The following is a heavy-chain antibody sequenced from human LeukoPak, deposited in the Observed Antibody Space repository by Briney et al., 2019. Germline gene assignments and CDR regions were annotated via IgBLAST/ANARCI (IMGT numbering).Heavy chain of an antibody. J-gene: IGHJ4*02. V-gene: IGHV3-21*01. D-gene: IGHD4-17*01. CDR1: GFTFSSYT. Sequence: GGSLRLSCAASGFTFSSYTMKWVRQAPGKGLEWVSSISSSSSYIYYADSVKGRFTISRDNAKNSLFLQMNSLRAEDTAVYYCARWGQGQYGDLWDWGQGTLVTVSS. CDR2: ISSSSSYI. CDR3: ARWGQGQYGDLWD.